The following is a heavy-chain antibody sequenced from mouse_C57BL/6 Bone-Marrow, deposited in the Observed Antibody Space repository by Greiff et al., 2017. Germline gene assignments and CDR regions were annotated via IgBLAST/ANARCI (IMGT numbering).Heavy chain of an antibody. CDR1: GYTFTDYN. D-gene: IGHD2-4*01. Sequence: EVKLQQSGPELVKPGASVKIPCKASGYTFTDYNMDWVKQSHGKSLEWIGDINPNNGGTIYNQKFKGKATLTVDKSSSTAYMELRSLTSEDTAVYYCARSGIYYDYVWFAYWGQGTLVTVSA. CDR2: INPNNGGT. J-gene: IGHJ3*01. V-gene: IGHV1-18*01. CDR3: ARSGIYYDYVWFAY.